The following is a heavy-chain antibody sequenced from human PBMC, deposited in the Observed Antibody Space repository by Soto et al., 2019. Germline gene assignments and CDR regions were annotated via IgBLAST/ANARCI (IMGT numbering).Heavy chain of an antibody. Sequence: QVQLQESGPGLVQPSQTLSLSCTVSGDSISSGGYYWSWVRQRPGKGLEWIGCVYYSGATYYNPSLKSRITISVDTSKSQFSLRLTSVTAADTAVYYCARDRRGSATTVTFDYWGQGTLVTVSS. D-gene: IGHD1-7*01. CDR1: GDSISSGGYY. CDR2: VYYSGAT. V-gene: IGHV4-31*02. CDR3: ARDRRGSATTVTFDY. J-gene: IGHJ4*02.